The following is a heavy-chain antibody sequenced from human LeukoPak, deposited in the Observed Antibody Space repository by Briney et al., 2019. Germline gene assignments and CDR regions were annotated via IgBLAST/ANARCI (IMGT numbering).Heavy chain of an antibody. CDR3: ARGGGSSWYNGWFDP. CDR1: GGSISSYY. D-gene: IGHD6-13*01. Sequence: SETLPLTCTVSGGSISSYYWSWIRQPPGKGLEWIGYIYYSGSTNYNPSLKSRVTISVDTSKNQFSLKLSSVTAADTAVYYCARGGGSSWYNGWFDPWGQGTLVTVSS. CDR2: IYYSGST. V-gene: IGHV4-59*01. J-gene: IGHJ5*02.